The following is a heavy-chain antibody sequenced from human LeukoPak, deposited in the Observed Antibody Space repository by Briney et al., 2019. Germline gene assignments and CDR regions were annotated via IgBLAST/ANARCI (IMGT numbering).Heavy chain of an antibody. D-gene: IGHD3-22*01. CDR3: ARDRPKPNYYDSSGYYRDFDY. Sequence: ASVKVSCKASGYTFTSYGLSWVRQAPGQGLEWMGWISAYNGNTKHAQKLQGRVTMTTDTSTSTAYMELRSLRSDDTAVYYCARDRPKPNYYDSSGYYRDFDYWGQGTLVTVSS. V-gene: IGHV1-18*01. CDR2: ISAYNGNT. CDR1: GYTFTSYG. J-gene: IGHJ4*02.